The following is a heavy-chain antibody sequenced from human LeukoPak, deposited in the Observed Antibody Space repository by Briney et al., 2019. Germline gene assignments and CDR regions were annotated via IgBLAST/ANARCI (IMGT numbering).Heavy chain of an antibody. CDR1: GYFISTGYY. V-gene: IGHV4-38-2*02. Sequence: PSETLSLTCTVSGYFISTGYYWGWIRQSPGKGLEWIAIIYHSGNNYYNPSLKSRVTISVDTSKNQFSLQLNSVTPEDTAVYYCARSAYSSTPFDPWGQGTLVTVSS. CDR2: IYHSGNN. J-gene: IGHJ5*02. D-gene: IGHD6-13*01. CDR3: ARSAYSSTPFDP.